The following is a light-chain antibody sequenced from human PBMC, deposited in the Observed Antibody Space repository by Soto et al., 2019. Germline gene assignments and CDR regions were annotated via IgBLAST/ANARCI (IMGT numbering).Light chain of an antibody. J-gene: IGLJ1*01. CDR2: GNS. Sequence: QSVLTQPPSVSGAPGQRVTISCTASSSNIGAGYDVHWYQQLPGTAPKLLIYGNSNRPSGFPDRFSGSKSGTSASLAITGLQAEDEADYYCQSFDSSLSAYVFGIGTKVTVL. CDR3: QSFDSSLSAYV. V-gene: IGLV1-40*01. CDR1: SSNIGAGYD.